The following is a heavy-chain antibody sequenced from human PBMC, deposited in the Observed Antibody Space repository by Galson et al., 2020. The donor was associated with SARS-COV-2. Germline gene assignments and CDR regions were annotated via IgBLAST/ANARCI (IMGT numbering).Heavy chain of an antibody. CDR1: GGSISSYSHY. D-gene: IGHD6-19*01. CDR2: IYYNGNT. V-gene: IGHV4-39*01. Sequence: ASETLSLTCTVSGGSISSYSHYWGWIRQPPGKGLEWIGTIYYNGNTYYNPSLKSRVTISVDRSKNQFSLKLSSVTAADTAVYYCARVYTSGWRLDYWGQGTLVTVSS. CDR3: ARVYTSGWRLDY. J-gene: IGHJ4*02.